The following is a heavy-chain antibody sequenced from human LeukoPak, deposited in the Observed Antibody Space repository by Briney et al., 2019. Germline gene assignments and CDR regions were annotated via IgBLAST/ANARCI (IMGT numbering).Heavy chain of an antibody. V-gene: IGHV3-7*01. J-gene: IGHJ4*02. CDR3: ARDSDRGFDY. CDR1: GFTFSSYG. CDR2: IKQDGSEK. D-gene: IGHD3-10*01. Sequence: GGSLRLSCAASGFTFSSYGMSWVRQAPGKGLEWVANIKQDGSEKYYVDSVKGRFTISRDNAKNSLYLQMNSLRAEDTAVYYCARDSDRGFDYWGQGTLVTVSS.